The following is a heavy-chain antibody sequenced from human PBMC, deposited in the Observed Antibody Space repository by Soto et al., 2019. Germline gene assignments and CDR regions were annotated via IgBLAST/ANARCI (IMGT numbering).Heavy chain of an antibody. Sequence: ASVKVSCKASGYTFTTYYLHWVRQAPGQGLEWMGIINPSGGSTNYAQRFQGGVTMTSDTSTSIVYMELSSLRADDTAVYYCARVVVPTTATTSNWFDPWGQGTLVTVSS. V-gene: IGHV1-46*01. CDR2: INPSGGST. J-gene: IGHJ5*02. D-gene: IGHD4-17*01. CDR1: GYTFTTYY. CDR3: ARVVVPTTATTSNWFDP.